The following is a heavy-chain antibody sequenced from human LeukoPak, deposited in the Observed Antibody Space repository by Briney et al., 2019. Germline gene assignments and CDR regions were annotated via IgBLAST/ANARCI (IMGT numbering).Heavy chain of an antibody. Sequence: GGSLRLSCAASGFTFSSCSMNWVRQAPGKGLEWVSSISSSSSYIYYADSVKGRFTISRDNAKNSLYLQMNSLRAEDTAVYYCARVDRGGGDYWGQGTLVTVSS. CDR1: GFTFSSCS. CDR2: ISSSSSYI. J-gene: IGHJ4*02. CDR3: ARVDRGGGDY. V-gene: IGHV3-21*01. D-gene: IGHD3-10*01.